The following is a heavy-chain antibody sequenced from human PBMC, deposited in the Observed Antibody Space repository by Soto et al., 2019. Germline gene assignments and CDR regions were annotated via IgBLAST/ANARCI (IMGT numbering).Heavy chain of an antibody. J-gene: IGHJ4*01. CDR3: ARSGEHPLDY. Sequence: ASVKVSCKTSGYAFPHYVLKWVRQAPGRGLEWVGFSTHTGNTNYAQNFQGRVVLTTDPSTSTAYMEVTSLRSDDTAVYYCARSGEHPLDYWSHGTPVTVSS. V-gene: IGHV1-18*01. D-gene: IGHD1-26*01. CDR2: STHTGNT. CDR1: GYAFPHYV.